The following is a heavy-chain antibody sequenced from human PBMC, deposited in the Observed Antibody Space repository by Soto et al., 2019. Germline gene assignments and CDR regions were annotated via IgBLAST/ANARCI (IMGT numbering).Heavy chain of an antibody. V-gene: IGHV3-30*18. Sequence: QVQLVESGGGVVQPGRSLRLSCAASGFTFSSYGMHWVRQAPGKGLEWVAVISYDGSNKYYADSVKGRFTISRDNSKNTLYLQMNSLRAEDTAVYYCAKNKGSGWCWFDPWGQGTLVTVSS. CDR1: GFTFSSYG. D-gene: IGHD6-19*01. CDR3: AKNKGSGWCWFDP. CDR2: ISYDGSNK. J-gene: IGHJ5*02.